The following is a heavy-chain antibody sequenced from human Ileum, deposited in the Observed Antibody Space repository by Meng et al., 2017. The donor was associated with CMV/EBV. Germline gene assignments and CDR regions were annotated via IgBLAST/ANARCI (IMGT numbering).Heavy chain of an antibody. D-gene: IGHD5-24*01. CDR3: ARGFLNGYQPFDY. CDR1: GGSVNNYA. V-gene: IGHV1-69*12. CDR2: IIAIFKTP. Sequence: QVQLMKSGAEGKEPGSSMKVSCKSSGGSVNNYAFNWVRQAPGQGLEWMGGIIAIFKTPNYAQKFQGRLTITADESTGTSYMELTSLTSEDTAVYYCARGFLNGYQPFDYWGQGTLVTVSS. J-gene: IGHJ4*02.